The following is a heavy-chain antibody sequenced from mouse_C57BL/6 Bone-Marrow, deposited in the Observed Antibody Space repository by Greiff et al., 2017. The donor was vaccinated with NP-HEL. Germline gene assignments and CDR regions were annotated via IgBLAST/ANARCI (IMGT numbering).Heavy chain of an antibody. V-gene: IGHV5-17*01. Sequence: EVQRVESGGGLVKPGGSLKLSCAASGFTFSDYGMHWVRQAPEKGLEWVAYISSGSSTIYYADTVKGRFTISRDNAKNTLFLQLTSLRSEDTAMYYCARGDYYGSRSYWYFDVWGTGTTVTVSS. CDR1: GFTFSDYG. D-gene: IGHD1-1*01. CDR3: ARGDYYGSRSYWYFDV. J-gene: IGHJ1*03. CDR2: ISSGSSTI.